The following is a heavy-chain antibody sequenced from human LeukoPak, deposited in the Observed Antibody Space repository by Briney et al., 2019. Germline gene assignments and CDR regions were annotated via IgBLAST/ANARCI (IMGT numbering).Heavy chain of an antibody. D-gene: IGHD1-26*01. Sequence: GGSLRLSCAASGFTFSSYSMNWVRQAPGKGLEWVSSISSSSSYIYYADSVTGRFTISRDNAKNSLYLQMNSLGAEDTAVYYCARDLVGAIDYWGQGTLVTVSS. CDR2: ISSSSSYI. CDR3: ARDLVGAIDY. J-gene: IGHJ4*02. V-gene: IGHV3-21*01. CDR1: GFTFSSYS.